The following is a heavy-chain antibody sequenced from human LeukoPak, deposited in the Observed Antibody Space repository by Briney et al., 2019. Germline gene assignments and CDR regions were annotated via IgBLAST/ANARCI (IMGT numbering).Heavy chain of an antibody. V-gene: IGHV4-59*12. CDR1: GGSITGYY. J-gene: IGHJ2*01. CDR3: AREPSWRPYFDL. Sequence: SETLSLTCTVSGGSITGYYWSWIRQPPGKGLEWIGYIYYSGSTNYNPSLKSRVTISVDTSENQFSLNLTSVTAADTAVYFCAREPSWRPYFDLWGRGTLATVSS. D-gene: IGHD6-13*01. CDR2: IYYSGST.